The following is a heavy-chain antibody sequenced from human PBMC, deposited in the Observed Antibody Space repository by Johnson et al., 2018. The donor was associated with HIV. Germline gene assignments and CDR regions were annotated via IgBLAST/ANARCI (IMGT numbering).Heavy chain of an antibody. Sequence: QVQLVESGGGVVRPGGSLRLSCAASGFTFDDYGMSWVRQAPGKGLEWVAVISSDGSTKYYGDSLEGRVTISRDNSKNTLYLQMKSLRAEETAVYYCVKGLDDTSGYSSLADAFDIWGQGTMVTVSS. V-gene: IGHV3-30*03. J-gene: IGHJ3*02. CDR2: ISSDGSTK. CDR3: VKGLDDTSGYSSLADAFDI. D-gene: IGHD3-22*01. CDR1: GFTFDDYG.